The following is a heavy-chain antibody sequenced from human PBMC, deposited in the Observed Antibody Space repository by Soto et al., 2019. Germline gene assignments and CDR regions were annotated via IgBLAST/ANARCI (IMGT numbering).Heavy chain of an antibody. V-gene: IGHV4-34*01. CDR3: ARGGRRITIFGVVHARYYYGMDV. J-gene: IGHJ6*02. CDR2: INHSGST. CDR1: GGSFSGYY. Sequence: SETLSLTCAVYGGSFSGYYWSWIRQPPGKGLEWIGEINHSGSTNYNPSLKSRVTISVDTSKNQFSLKLSSVTAADTAVYYCARGGRRITIFGVVHARYYYGMDVWGQGTMVTVSS. D-gene: IGHD3-3*01.